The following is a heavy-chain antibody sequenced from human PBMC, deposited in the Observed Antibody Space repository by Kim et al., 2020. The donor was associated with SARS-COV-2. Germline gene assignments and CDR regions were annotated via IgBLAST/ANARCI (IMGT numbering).Heavy chain of an antibody. D-gene: IGHD6-13*01. J-gene: IGHJ4*02. CDR3: AHIRIAAAIYFDY. Sequence: YSPSLKSRLTIPKDTSKHQVVLTMTNMEPVDTATYYCAHIRIAAAIYFDYWGQGTLVTVSS. V-gene: IGHV2-5*01.